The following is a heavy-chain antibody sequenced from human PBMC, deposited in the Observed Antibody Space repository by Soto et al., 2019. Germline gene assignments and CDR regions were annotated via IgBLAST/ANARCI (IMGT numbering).Heavy chain of an antibody. J-gene: IGHJ4*01. Sequence: GSLRLFCTASCVNLSSYAMSWVRQAPGKELDWVSTISGNSGKTNYAESVKGRFSISRDNSKNTVHLQLDSLRAEDTAVYFCAKLGFVLMELYYFHQWGQGPLVTVS. CDR3: AKLGFVLMELYYFHQ. CDR2: ISGNSGKT. CDR1: CVNLSSYA. V-gene: IGHV3-23*01. D-gene: IGHD2-8*01.